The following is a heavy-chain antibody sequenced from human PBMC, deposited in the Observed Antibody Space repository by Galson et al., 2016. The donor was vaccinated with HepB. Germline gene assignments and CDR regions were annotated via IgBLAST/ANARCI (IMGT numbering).Heavy chain of an antibody. D-gene: IGHD3-10*01. CDR1: GFTFGSYA. Sequence: SLRLSCAGSGFTFGSYAMNWVRQAPGKGLEWVSTISGSGVGTHYADSVKGRFIVSRDNSKNTLYLLMTSLTAEDTAVYYCAKDRTLLVWLEMEPDDALDIW. CDR3: AKDRTLLVWLEMEPDDALDI. V-gene: IGHV3-23*01. J-gene: IGHJ3*02. CDR2: ISGSGVGT.